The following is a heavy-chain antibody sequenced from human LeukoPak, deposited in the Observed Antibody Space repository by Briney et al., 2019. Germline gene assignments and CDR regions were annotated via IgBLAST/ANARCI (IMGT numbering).Heavy chain of an antibody. J-gene: IGHJ5*02. CDR3: ARGSLWFGVEGWFDP. Sequence: SETLSLTCTVSGGYISSYYWSWIRQPPGKGLEWIGYIYYSGSTNYNPSLKSRVTISVDTSKNQFSLKLSSVTAADTAVYYCARGSLWFGVEGWFDPWGQGTLVTVSS. CDR2: IYYSGST. V-gene: IGHV4-59*01. CDR1: GGYISSYY. D-gene: IGHD3-10*01.